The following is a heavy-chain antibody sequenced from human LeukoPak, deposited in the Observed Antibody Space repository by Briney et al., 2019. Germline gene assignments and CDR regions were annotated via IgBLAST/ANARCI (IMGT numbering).Heavy chain of an antibody. Sequence: PGGSLRLSCAASGFTFRNYVMSWVRPAPGKGLEGVSTIGNTGGTTYYADSVKGRFIISRDNSKNTVYLQMNSLRAEDTAIYYCAKGRSGSHYDAFDVWGQGTMVTVSS. CDR1: GFTFRNYV. CDR2: IGNTGGTT. J-gene: IGHJ3*01. V-gene: IGHV3-23*01. CDR3: AKGRSGSHYDAFDV. D-gene: IGHD5-12*01.